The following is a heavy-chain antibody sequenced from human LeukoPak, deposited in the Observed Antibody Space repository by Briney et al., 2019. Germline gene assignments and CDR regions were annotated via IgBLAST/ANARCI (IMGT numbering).Heavy chain of an antibody. J-gene: IGHJ4*02. CDR2: INPNSGGT. CDR3: ARDLWFGELTATDY. D-gene: IGHD3-10*01. Sequence: ASVKVSCKASGYTFTGYYMHWVRQAPGQGLEWMGWINPNSGGTNYAQKFQGRVTITRDTSISTAYMELSRLRSDDTAVYYCARDLWFGELTATDYWGQGTLVTVSS. CDR1: GYTFTGYY. V-gene: IGHV1-2*02.